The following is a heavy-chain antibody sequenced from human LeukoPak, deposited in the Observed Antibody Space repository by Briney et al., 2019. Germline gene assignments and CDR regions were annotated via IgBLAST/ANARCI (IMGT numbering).Heavy chain of an antibody. J-gene: IGHJ6*03. V-gene: IGHV4-34*01. CDR2: INHSGST. D-gene: IGHD1-1*01. CDR1: GGSFSGYY. Sequence: SETPSLTCAVYGGSFSGYYWSWIRQPRGKGLEWIGEINHSGSTNYNPSLKSRVTISVDTSKNQFSLKLSSVTAADTAVYYCATRGKRALRPYYMDVWGKGTTVTVSS. CDR3: ATRGKRALRPYYMDV.